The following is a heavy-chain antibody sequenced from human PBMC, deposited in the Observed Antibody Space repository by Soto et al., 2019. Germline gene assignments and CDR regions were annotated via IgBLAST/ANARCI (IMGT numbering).Heavy chain of an antibody. CDR1: GASVSSGSYY. D-gene: IGHD3-9*01. Sequence: PSETLSLTCTVSGASVSSGSYYWSWIRQPPGKGLEWIGYIYYSGSTNYNPSLKSRVTISVDTSKIQFSLNLSSVTAADTAVYYCARDKADILTGYTEVWGQGTTVTVSS. CDR2: IYYSGST. CDR3: ARDKADILTGYTEV. J-gene: IGHJ6*02. V-gene: IGHV4-61*01.